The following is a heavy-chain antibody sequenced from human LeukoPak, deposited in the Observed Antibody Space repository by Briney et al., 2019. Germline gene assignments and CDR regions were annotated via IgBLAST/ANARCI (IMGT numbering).Heavy chain of an antibody. CDR2: IYTSGST. CDR1: GGSISSYY. V-gene: IGHV4-4*07. D-gene: IGHD2-21*02. Sequence: SETLSLTCTVSGGSISSYYWSWIRQPAGKGLEWIGRIYTSGSTNYNPSLKSRVTISLDTSGNQFSLKLSSVTAADTAVYYCASGYCGGACQLGGVDMWGQGTMVTVSS. J-gene: IGHJ3*02. CDR3: ASGYCGGACQLGGVDM.